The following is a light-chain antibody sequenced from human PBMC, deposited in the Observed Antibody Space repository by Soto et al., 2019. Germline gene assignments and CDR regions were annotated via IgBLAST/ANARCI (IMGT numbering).Light chain of an antibody. Sequence: DIQMTQSPSSLSASVGDRVTSTCRASQTISSWLAWYQQKPGKAPKLLIYAASTLESGVSSRFSGRGSGTEFTLTINSLQPEDFATYYCQQYKSYLRTFGQGTRWIS. CDR2: AAS. CDR3: QQYKSYLRT. CDR1: QTISSW. V-gene: IGKV1-5*01. J-gene: IGKJ1*01.